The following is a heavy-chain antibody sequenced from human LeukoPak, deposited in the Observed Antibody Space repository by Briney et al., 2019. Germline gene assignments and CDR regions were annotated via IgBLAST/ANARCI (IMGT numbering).Heavy chain of an antibody. CDR1: GGSITSNSYY. J-gene: IGHJ6*02. D-gene: IGHD4-17*01. Sequence: PSETLSLTCTVSGGSITSNSYYWGWIRQPPGKGLEWIGSIFYTGSAYYNPSLKSRVTISVDTVKNQMSLNLNSVTAADTAVYYCVRDERLRGHYYKGMDVWGQGTTVTVSS. CDR2: IFYTGSA. V-gene: IGHV4-39*07. CDR3: VRDERLRGHYYKGMDV.